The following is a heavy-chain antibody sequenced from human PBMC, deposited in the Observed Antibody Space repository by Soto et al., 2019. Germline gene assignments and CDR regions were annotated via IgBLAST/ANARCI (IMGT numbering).Heavy chain of an antibody. CDR3: ARAKGDYVWGQRDPYYYGMDV. CDR2: INHSGST. Sequence: SETLSLTCAVYGGSFSGYYWSWIRQPPGKGLEWIGEINHSGSTNYNPSLKSRVTISVDTSKNQFSLKLSSVTAADTAVYYCARAKGDYVWGQRDPYYYGMDVWGQGTTVTVSS. D-gene: IGHD3-16*01. V-gene: IGHV4-34*01. CDR1: GGSFSGYY. J-gene: IGHJ6*02.